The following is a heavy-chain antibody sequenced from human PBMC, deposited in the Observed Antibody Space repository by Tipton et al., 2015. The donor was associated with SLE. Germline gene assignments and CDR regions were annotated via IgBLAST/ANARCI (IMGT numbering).Heavy chain of an antibody. D-gene: IGHD6-19*01. CDR2: ISYDGSNK. J-gene: IGHJ2*01. CDR3: ARALAVPGWYFDL. V-gene: IGHV3-30*04. Sequence: SLRLSCAASGFTFSSYAMHWVRQAPGKGLEWVAVISYDGSNKYYADSVKGRFTISRDNSKNTLYLQMNSLRAEDTAVYYCARALAVPGWYFDLWGRGTLVTVSS. CDR1: GFTFSSYA.